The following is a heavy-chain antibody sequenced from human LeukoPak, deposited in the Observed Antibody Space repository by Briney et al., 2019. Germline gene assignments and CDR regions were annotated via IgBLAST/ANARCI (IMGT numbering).Heavy chain of an antibody. V-gene: IGHV4-34*01. CDR3: AVRVKRQRTLMRSQNFDS. Sequence: SETLSLTCAVYGESFSDYYWSWIRQPPGKGLEWIGEVNHSGSTTYNPSLKSRVTISEDTSKNQFSLKMTSVNAADTSVYYCAVRVKRQRTLMRSQNFDSWGQGTLVTVSS. CDR1: GESFSDYY. D-gene: IGHD1-1*01. J-gene: IGHJ4*02. CDR2: VNHSGST.